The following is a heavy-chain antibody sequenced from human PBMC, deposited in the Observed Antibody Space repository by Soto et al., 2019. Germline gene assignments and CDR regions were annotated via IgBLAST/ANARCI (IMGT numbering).Heavy chain of an antibody. Sequence: EVQLLESGGGLVQPGGSLRLSCAASGFTFSSYAMSWVRQAPGKGLEWVSAISGSGGSTYYADSVKGRFTISRDNSKNPLYLQMNSLRAEDTAVYYCAKGGSLWFGELLSYWGQGTLVTVSS. V-gene: IGHV3-23*01. CDR1: GFTFSSYA. D-gene: IGHD3-10*01. J-gene: IGHJ4*02. CDR2: ISGSGGST. CDR3: AKGGSLWFGELLSY.